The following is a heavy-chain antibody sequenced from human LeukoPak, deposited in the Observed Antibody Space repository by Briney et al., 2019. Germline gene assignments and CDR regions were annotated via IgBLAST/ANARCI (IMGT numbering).Heavy chain of an antibody. V-gene: IGHV3-53*01. J-gene: IGHJ4*02. Sequence: GGSLRLPCAASRFTVNSNYMSWVRQAPGKGLEWVSGIYSGGTTNYADSVKGRFTISRDNSKNILYLQMNSLRAEDTAVYYCARAPVSSGSYPFDYWGQGTLLTVSS. CDR3: ARAPVSSGSYPFDY. CDR2: IYSGGTT. D-gene: IGHD3-10*01. CDR1: RFTVNSNY.